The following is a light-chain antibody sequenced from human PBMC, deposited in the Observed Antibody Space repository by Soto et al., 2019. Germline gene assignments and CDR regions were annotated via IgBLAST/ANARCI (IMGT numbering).Light chain of an antibody. Sequence: QSALTQPASVSGSPGQSITISCTGTSSDVGSYNLVSWYQQHPGKAPKFLIYEGTKRPSGVPDRFSGSKSGNTASLTVSGLQADDEADYFCSSYVGSNNYVFGTGTKVTVL. CDR3: SSYVGSNNYV. J-gene: IGLJ1*01. CDR1: SSDVGSYNL. CDR2: EGT. V-gene: IGLV2-14*02.